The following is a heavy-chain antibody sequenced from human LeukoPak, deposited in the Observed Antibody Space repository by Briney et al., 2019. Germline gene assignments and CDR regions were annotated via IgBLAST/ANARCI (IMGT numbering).Heavy chain of an antibody. V-gene: IGHV4-59*01. D-gene: IGHD6-13*01. CDR3: ARGSSSWLVDP. Sequence: PSETLSLTCTVSGGSISSFYWSWIRQPPGKGLEWIGYISDSGSTNYNPSLKSRVTISVDTSKNQFSLKLSSVTAADTAVCYCARGSSSWLVDPWGQGTLVTVSS. CDR1: GGSISSFY. CDR2: ISDSGST. J-gene: IGHJ5*02.